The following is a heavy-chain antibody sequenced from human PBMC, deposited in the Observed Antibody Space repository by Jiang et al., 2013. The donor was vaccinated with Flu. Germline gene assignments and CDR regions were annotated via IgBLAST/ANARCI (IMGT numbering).Heavy chain of an antibody. J-gene: IGHJ4*02. CDR2: IYYSGST. CDR1: GGSISSYY. CDR3: ARRSDY. V-gene: IGHV4-59*01. Sequence: PGLVKPSETLSLTCTVSGGSISSYYWSWIRQPPGKGLEWIGYIYYSGSTNYSPSLKSRVTISVDTSKNQFSLKLSSVTAADTAVYYCARRSDYWGQGTLVTVSS.